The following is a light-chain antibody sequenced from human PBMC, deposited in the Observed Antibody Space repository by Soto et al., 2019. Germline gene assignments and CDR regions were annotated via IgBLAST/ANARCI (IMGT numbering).Light chain of an antibody. CDR2: DVS. Sequence: QSVLTQPPSVSGSPGQSVTISCTGTSIDVGGYNYVAWYQQHPGKAPKVMIYDVSKRPSGVPDRFSGSKSGNTASLTISGPHAEDKADYYSCSNAGNLDVFGTVTKVTVL. V-gene: IGLV2-11*01. CDR3: CSNAGNLDV. CDR1: SIDVGGYNY. J-gene: IGLJ1*01.